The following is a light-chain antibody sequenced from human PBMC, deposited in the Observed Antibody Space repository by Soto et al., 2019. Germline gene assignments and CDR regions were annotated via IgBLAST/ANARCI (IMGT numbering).Light chain of an antibody. V-gene: IGKV1-5*03. Sequence: DIQMTQSPSTLSASVGDRVTITCRASQSISSWLAWYQQKPGKAPKLLIYKTSSLESGVPSRFSGSRSGTEFTLTISSLQPEDFATYFCQQYNSYPWTFGQGTKVDI. CDR3: QQYNSYPWT. J-gene: IGKJ1*01. CDR1: QSISSW. CDR2: KTS.